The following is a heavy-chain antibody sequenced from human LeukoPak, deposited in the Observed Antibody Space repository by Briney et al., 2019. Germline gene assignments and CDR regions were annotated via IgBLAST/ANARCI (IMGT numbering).Heavy chain of an antibody. J-gene: IGHJ4*02. CDR2: IRYDGSNK. D-gene: IGHD3-3*01. V-gene: IGHV3-30*02. CDR3: AKDTEYYDFWSGYHDY. CDR1: GFTFSSYS. Sequence: PGGSLRLSCAASGFTFSSYSMNWVRQAPGKGLEWAAFIRYDGSNKYYADSVKGRFTISRDNSKNTLYLQVNSLRAEDTAVYYCAKDTEYYDFWSGYHDYWGQGTLVTVSS.